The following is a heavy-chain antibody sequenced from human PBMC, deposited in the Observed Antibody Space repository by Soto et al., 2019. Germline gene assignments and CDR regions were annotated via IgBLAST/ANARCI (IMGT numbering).Heavy chain of an antibody. D-gene: IGHD3-3*01. V-gene: IGHV4-4*02. J-gene: IGHJ4*02. Sequence: SETLSLTCAVSGGSISSSNWWSWVRQPPGKGLEWIGEIYHSGSTNYNPSLKSRVTMTRDTSISTAYMELSRLRSDDTAVYYCARGVTIFGVVIHHFDYWGQGTLVTVSS. CDR1: GGSISSSNW. CDR2: IYHSGST. CDR3: ARGVTIFGVVIHHFDY.